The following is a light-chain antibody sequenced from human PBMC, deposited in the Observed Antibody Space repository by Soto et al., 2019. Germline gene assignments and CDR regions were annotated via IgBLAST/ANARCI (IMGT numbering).Light chain of an antibody. V-gene: IGKV1-5*03. CDR1: QSISSW. CDR2: QAS. J-gene: IGKJ1*01. Sequence: DIQMTQSPSTLSAFAGDRVTITCRASQSISSWLAWYQQKPGKAPKLLIYQASSLERGVPSRFSGSGSGTQFTLTISSLQPDDFATYYCQQYNAYPLTFGQGTKVEIK. CDR3: QQYNAYPLT.